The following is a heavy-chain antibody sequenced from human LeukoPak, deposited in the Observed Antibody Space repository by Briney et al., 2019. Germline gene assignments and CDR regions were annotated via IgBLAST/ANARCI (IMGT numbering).Heavy chain of an antibody. CDR2: IIPTFGTR. CDR3: ARGPTSEAAAAFLDR. Sequence: GASVKVSCTASGDSFSRYSISWVRQAPGQGLEWMGGIIPTFGTRNHAPKFQGRLTLTADKSTTTLYMELSSLTSEDTAVYYCARGPTSEAAAAFLDRWGQGTLVTVSS. J-gene: IGHJ5*02. V-gene: IGHV1-69*06. D-gene: IGHD6-13*01. CDR1: GDSFSRYS.